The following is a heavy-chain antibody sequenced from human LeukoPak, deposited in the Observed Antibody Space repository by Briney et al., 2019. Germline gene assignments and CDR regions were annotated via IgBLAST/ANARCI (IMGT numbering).Heavy chain of an antibody. D-gene: IGHD7-27*01. CDR1: GFTVSSYA. CDR3: ARGRGNWGSWYFDY. CDR2: ISYDGSNK. Sequence: GRSLRLSCAASGFTVSSYAMHWVRQAPGKGLEWVAVISYDGSNKYYADSVKGRFTISRDNSENTLYLQMNSLRAEDTAVYYCARGRGNWGSWYFDYWGQGTLVTVSS. J-gene: IGHJ4*02. V-gene: IGHV3-30*01.